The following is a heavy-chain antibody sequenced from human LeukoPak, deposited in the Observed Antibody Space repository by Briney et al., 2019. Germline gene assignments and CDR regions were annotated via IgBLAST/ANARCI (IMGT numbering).Heavy chain of an antibody. CDR1: GFTFLDFS. V-gene: IGHV3-43*02. CDR2: VSGDGGVT. CDR3: AKGNNTISFNFDY. Sequence: PGGSLRLSCTVSGFTFLDFSMHWVRQAAGEGLQWVGLVSGDGGVTHYPDSVKGRFTISRDNNQNSLYLQMNSLTVEDSAFYYCAKGNNTISFNFDYWGQGTLVTVSS. J-gene: IGHJ4*02. D-gene: IGHD2-2*01.